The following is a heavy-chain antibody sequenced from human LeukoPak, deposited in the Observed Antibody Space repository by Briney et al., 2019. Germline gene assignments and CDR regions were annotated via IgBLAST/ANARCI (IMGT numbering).Heavy chain of an antibody. D-gene: IGHD1-26*01. CDR2: ISSSSSYI. CDR1: GFTFSSYS. CDR3: ARVEGRGATQP. J-gene: IGHJ5*02. V-gene: IGHV3-21*01. Sequence: GGSLRLSCAASGFTFSSYSMNWVRQAPGKGLEWVSSISSSSSYIYYADSVKGRFTISRDNAKNSLYLQMNSLRAEDTAVYYCARVEGRGATQPWGQGTLVTVSS.